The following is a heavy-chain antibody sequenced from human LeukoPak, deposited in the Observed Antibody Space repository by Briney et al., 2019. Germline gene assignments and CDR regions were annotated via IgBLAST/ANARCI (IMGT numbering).Heavy chain of an antibody. V-gene: IGHV4-34*01. CDR1: GGSFSGYY. Sequence: SETLSLTCAVYGGSFSGYYLSWIPHPPGKGLEWIGEINQSGSTNYNPSLKSRVTISVDTSKNQFSRKLSSVTAADTAVYYCAGGGYWGQGTLVTVSS. CDR2: INQSGST. J-gene: IGHJ4*02. CDR3: AGGGY.